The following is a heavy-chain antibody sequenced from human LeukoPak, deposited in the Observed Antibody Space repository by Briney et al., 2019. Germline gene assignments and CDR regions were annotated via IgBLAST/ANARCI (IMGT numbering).Heavy chain of an antibody. J-gene: IGHJ6*03. CDR1: GFTFSSYS. Sequence: PGGSLRLSCAASGFTFSSYSMNWVRQAPGKGLEWVSSISSSSSYIYYADSVKGRFTISRDNAKNSLYLQMNSLRAEDTAVYYCARVPAAHYYYYDMDVWGKGTTVTVSS. V-gene: IGHV3-21*01. CDR3: ARVPAAHYYYYDMDV. D-gene: IGHD2-2*01. CDR2: ISSSSSYI.